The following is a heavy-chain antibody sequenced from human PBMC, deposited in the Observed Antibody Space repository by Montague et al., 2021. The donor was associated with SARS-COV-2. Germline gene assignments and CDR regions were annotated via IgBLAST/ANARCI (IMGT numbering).Heavy chain of an antibody. Sequence: SLRLSCAASGFTFSRYGMHWVRQAPGKGLEWVAVISYDESNKYYXDSVKGRFTISRDNSKSTLYLQMNSLRAEDTAVYYCAKVHFGDYTWFDPWGQGTLVTVSS. CDR3: AKVHFGDYTWFDP. D-gene: IGHD4-17*01. CDR1: GFTFSRYG. J-gene: IGHJ5*02. V-gene: IGHV3-30*18. CDR2: ISYDESNK.